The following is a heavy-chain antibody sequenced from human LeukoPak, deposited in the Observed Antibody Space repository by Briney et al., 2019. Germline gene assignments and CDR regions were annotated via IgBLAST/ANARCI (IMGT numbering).Heavy chain of an antibody. Sequence: GGSLRLSCAASGFTFSDYYMSWIRQAPGKGLEWVSYISNSGSTIYYADSVKGRFTISRDNAKNSLYLQMNSLRAEDTAVYYCARERSTRMSYWFDPWGQGTLVTVSS. D-gene: IGHD2-2*01. V-gene: IGHV3-11*01. CDR1: GFTFSDYY. J-gene: IGHJ5*02. CDR3: ARERSTRMSYWFDP. CDR2: ISNSGSTI.